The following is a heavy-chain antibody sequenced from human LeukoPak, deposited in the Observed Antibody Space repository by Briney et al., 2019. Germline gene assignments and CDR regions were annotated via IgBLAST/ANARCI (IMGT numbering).Heavy chain of an antibody. CDR2: LHSDGTT. V-gene: IGHV3-53*01. CDR1: GFIVSSHY. J-gene: IGHJ5*02. Sequence: PGGSLRLSCAASGFIVSSHYMSWIRQAPGKGLEWVSVLHSDGTTHYVDSAKGRFTISRDNSKNTLYLQMNGLRAEDTAVYYCATLNWDDGEVSGFDHWGRGIMVTVSS. D-gene: IGHD1-26*01. CDR3: ATLNWDDGEVSGFDH.